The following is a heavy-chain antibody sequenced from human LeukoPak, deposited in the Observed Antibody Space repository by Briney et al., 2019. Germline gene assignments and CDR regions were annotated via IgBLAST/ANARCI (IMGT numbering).Heavy chain of an antibody. V-gene: IGHV3-9*01. Sequence: GGSLRLSCAASGFTFDEYAMHWVRHAPGKGLGWVSGISRNSGSIGYADSVKGRFTISRDNAKNSLYLQMNSLRAEDTALYYCAKDLQRSSGMDVRGQGTTVTVSS. J-gene: IGHJ6*02. CDR1: GFTFDEYA. D-gene: IGHD4-11*01. CDR3: AKDLQRSSGMDV. CDR2: ISRNSGSI.